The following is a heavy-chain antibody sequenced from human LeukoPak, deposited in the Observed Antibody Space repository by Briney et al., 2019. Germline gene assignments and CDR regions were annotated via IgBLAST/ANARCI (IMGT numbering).Heavy chain of an antibody. CDR2: IFQSGTT. J-gene: IGHJ4*02. V-gene: IGHV4-30-2*01. Sequence: SETLSLTCTVSGGSINTGGYSWSWIRQPPGKGLEWIGYIFQSGTTYYNPSLKSRVTISVDRSQNQFSLRLNSVTAADTAVYFCARDVRMDFNYSDRLYSGNYFDYWGQGTLVTVSS. CDR1: GGSINTGGYS. D-gene: IGHD1-26*01. CDR3: ARDVRMDFNYSDRLYSGNYFDY.